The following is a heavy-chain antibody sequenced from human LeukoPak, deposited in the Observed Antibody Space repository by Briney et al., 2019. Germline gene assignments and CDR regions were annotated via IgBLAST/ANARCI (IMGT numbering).Heavy chain of an antibody. CDR1: GVTVSSNY. V-gene: IGHV3-53*01. CDR2: IYSGGST. D-gene: IGHD5-18*01. J-gene: IGHJ4*02. CDR3: ARAAGYSNDY. Sequence: PGGSLRLSCAASGVTVSSNYMSWVRQAPGKGLEWVSVIYSGGSTYYADSVKGRFTISRDNSKNTLYLQMNSLRAEDTAVYYCARAAGYSNDYWGQGTLVTVSS.